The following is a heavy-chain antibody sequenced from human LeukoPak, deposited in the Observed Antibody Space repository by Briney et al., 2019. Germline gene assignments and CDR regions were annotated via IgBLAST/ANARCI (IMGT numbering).Heavy chain of an antibody. Sequence: ASVKVSCEASGYTFTGYYMHWVRQAPGQGLEWMGWINPNSGVTNFAQKFQGRVTMTRDTSISTAYMELSRLRSDDTAVYYCARARIMITFGGVNWFDPWGQGTLVTVSS. CDR1: GYTFTGYY. CDR2: INPNSGVT. V-gene: IGHV1-2*02. D-gene: IGHD3-16*01. J-gene: IGHJ5*02. CDR3: ARARIMITFGGVNWFDP.